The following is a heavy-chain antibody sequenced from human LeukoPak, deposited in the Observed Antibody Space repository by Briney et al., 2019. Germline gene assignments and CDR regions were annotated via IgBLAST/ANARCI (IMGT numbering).Heavy chain of an antibody. Sequence: PSETLSLTCTVSGGSISSYYWSWIRQPPGKGLEWIGCIYCSGSTNYNPSLKSRVTISVDTSKNQFSLKLSSVTAADTAVYYCASFRAAAGNFDYWGQGTLVTVSS. J-gene: IGHJ4*02. V-gene: IGHV4-59*08. D-gene: IGHD6-13*01. CDR1: GGSISSYY. CDR3: ASFRAAAGNFDY. CDR2: IYCSGST.